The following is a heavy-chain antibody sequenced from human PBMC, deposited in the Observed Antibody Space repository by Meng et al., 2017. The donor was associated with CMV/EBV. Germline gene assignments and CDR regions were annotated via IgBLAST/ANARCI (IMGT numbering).Heavy chain of an antibody. CDR3: ASGQYCSSTSCYGYYYYGMDV. CDR2: INPNSGGT. CDR1: GYTFTGYY. D-gene: IGHD2-2*01. Sequence: ASVKVSCKASGYTFTGYYMHWVRQAPGQGLEWMGWINPNSGGTNYAQKFRGRVTMTRDTSISTAYMELSRLRSDDTAVYYCASGQYCSSTSCYGYYYYGMDVWGQGTTVTVSS. J-gene: IGHJ6*02. V-gene: IGHV1-2*02.